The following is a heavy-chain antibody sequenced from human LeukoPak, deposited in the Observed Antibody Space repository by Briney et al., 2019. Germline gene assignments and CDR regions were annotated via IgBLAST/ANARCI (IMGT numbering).Heavy chain of an antibody. Sequence: TFSSYWMSWVRQPPGKGLEWIGSIYYSGSTYYNPSLKSRVTISVDTSKNQFSLKLSSVTAADTAVYYCARGLYCSGGSCYSDGWFDPWGQGTLVTVSS. V-gene: IGHV4-39*07. J-gene: IGHJ5*02. CDR1: TFSSYW. D-gene: IGHD2-15*01. CDR2: IYYSGST. CDR3: ARGLYCSGGSCYSDGWFDP.